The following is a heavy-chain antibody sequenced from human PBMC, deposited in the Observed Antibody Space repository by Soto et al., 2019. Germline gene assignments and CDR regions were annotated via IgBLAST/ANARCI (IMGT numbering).Heavy chain of an antibody. CDR3: AMVDVYVTPSPQDV. CDR1: GYTFTSYG. J-gene: IGHJ6*02. CDR2: ISAYNGNT. V-gene: IGHV1-18*01. Sequence: VASVKVSCKASGYTFTSYGISWVRQAPGQGLEWMGWISAYNGNTNYAQKLQGRLTMTTDTSTTTAYMELRSLRSNDTAIYYCAMVDVYVTPSPQDVWGQGTTVTVSS. D-gene: IGHD3-16*01.